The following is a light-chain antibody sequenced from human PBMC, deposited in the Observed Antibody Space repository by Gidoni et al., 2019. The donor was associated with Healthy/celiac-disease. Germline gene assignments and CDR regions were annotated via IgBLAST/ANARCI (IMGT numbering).Light chain of an antibody. CDR3: QQYNNWPRIT. Sequence: PGERASLSCRASQSVSSNLAWYQQKPGQAPRLLIYGASTRATGIPARFSGSGSGTEFTLTISSLQSEDFAVYYCQQYNNWPRITFGPGTKVDIK. V-gene: IGKV3-15*01. J-gene: IGKJ3*01. CDR2: GAS. CDR1: QSVSSN.